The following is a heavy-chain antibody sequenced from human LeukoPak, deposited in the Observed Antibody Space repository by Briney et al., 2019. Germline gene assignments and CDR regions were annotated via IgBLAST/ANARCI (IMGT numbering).Heavy chain of an antibody. CDR3: AKAEPRYYYDSSGYPLFGY. CDR2: IRYDGSNK. D-gene: IGHD3-22*01. CDR1: GFTFSSYG. Sequence: GGSLRLSCAASGFTFSSYGMHWVRQAPGKGLEWVAFIRYDGSNKYYADSVKGRFTISRDNSKNPLYLQMNSLTAEDTAVYYCAKAEPRYYYDSSGYPLFGYWGQGPLVTVSS. J-gene: IGHJ4*02. V-gene: IGHV3-30*02.